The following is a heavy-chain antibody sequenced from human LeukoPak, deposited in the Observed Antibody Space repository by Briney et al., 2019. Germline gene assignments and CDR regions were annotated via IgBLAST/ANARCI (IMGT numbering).Heavy chain of an antibody. J-gene: IGHJ4*02. Sequence: GASVKVSCKASGGTFSSYAISWVRQAPGQGLEWVGGIIPTFATANYAQKFQGRVTITTDESTSTAYMELSSLRSEDTAVYYCARGSGSYPPFDYWGQGTLVTVYS. CDR3: ARGSGSYPPFDY. V-gene: IGHV1-69*05. CDR2: IIPTFATA. CDR1: GGTFSSYA. D-gene: IGHD1-26*01.